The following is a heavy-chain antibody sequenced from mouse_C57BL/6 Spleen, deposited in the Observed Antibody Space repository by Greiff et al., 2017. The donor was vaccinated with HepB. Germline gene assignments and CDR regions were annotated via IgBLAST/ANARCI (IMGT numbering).Heavy chain of an antibody. J-gene: IGHJ2*01. D-gene: IGHD1-1*01. V-gene: IGHV1-50*01. CDR1: GYTFTSYW. CDR3: ARKDYYGSSPFDY. CDR2: IDPSDSYT. Sequence: VKLQQPGAELVKPGASVKLSCKASGYTFTSYWMQWVKQRPGQGLEWIGEIDPSDSYTNYNQKFKGKATLTVDTSSSPAYMQLSSLTSEDSAVYYCARKDYYGSSPFDYWGQGTTLTVSS.